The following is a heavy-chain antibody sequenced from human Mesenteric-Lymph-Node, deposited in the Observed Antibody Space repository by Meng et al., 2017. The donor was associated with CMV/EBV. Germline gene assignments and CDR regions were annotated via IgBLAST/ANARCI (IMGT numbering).Heavy chain of an antibody. J-gene: IGHJ6*02. CDR1: GASFSDIY. CDR3: ARADRLDSANYSPDYYYGLGV. CDR2: INHTGGT. V-gene: IGHV4-34*01. Sequence: SETLSLTCAVYGASFSDIYWTWIRQSPGKRLEWIGDINHTGGTNYNPSLQSRVTMSIDTSKNQFSMQLNSVTPEDTAVYYCARADRLDSANYSPDYYYGLGVWGQGTTVTVSS. D-gene: IGHD4/OR15-4a*01.